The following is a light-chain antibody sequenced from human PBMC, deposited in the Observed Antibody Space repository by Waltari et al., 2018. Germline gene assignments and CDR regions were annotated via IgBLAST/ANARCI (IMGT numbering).Light chain of an antibody. CDR2: QHN. V-gene: IGLV3-1*01. J-gene: IGLJ2*01. CDR1: KLGGKY. CDR3: QAWDSNTVV. Sequence: SYELTQPPSVSVSPGQTASITCSGDKLGGKYASWYQLRAGQSPVLVISQHNPRPSGIPERFSGSYSGNPAILTISGTQAMDEADYYCQAWDSNTVVFGGGTKLSVL.